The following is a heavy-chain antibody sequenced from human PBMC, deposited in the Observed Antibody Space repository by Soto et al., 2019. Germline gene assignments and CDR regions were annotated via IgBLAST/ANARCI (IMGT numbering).Heavy chain of an antibody. D-gene: IGHD3-10*01. V-gene: IGHV4-4*02. Sequence: QVQLQESGPGLVKPSGTLSLTCAVSGGSISSSNWWSWVRQPPGKGLEWIGEIYHSGSTNYNPSLKRRVPISVDKSKNQFSLKLSSVTAADTAVYYCARAHLAHGSGRSWFDPWGQGTLVTVSS. CDR2: IYHSGST. CDR1: GGSISSSNW. J-gene: IGHJ5*02. CDR3: ARAHLAHGSGRSWFDP.